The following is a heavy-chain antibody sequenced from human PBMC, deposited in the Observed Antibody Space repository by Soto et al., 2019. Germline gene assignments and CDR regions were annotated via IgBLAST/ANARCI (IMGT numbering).Heavy chain of an antibody. D-gene: IGHD3-22*01. V-gene: IGHV1-69*01. CDR1: GGTFSSYA. J-gene: IGHJ4*02. Sequence: QVQLVQSGAEVKKPGSSVKVSCKASGGTFSSYAISWVRQAPGQGLEWMGGIIPIFGTANYAQKFQGRVTITADESTSTAYLELSSLRSEDTAVYYWARVRSPYYDSSGHFDYRGQGTLVTVSS. CDR2: IIPIFGTA. CDR3: ARVRSPYYDSSGHFDY.